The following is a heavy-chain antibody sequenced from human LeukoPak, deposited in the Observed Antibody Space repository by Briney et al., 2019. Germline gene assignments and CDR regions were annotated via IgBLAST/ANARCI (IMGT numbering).Heavy chain of an antibody. J-gene: IGHJ4*02. V-gene: IGHV3-43*01. Sequence: PGGSLRLSCAASGFTFDDYTMHWVRQAPGKGLERVSLISSDGGGTNYADSVRGRFTISRDNSKNSLYLQMNSLRIEDTALYYCAKDPKFSGWFFAYWGQGTLVTVSS. CDR2: ISSDGGGT. CDR3: AKDPKFSGWFFAY. D-gene: IGHD6-19*01. CDR1: GFTFDDYT.